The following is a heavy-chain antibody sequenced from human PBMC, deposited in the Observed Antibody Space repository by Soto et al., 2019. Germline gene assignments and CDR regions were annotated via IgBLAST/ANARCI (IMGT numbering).Heavy chain of an antibody. V-gene: IGHV3-7*01. D-gene: IGHD3-3*01. CDR3: ARSLRFLEWSTAAYYMDV. CDR1: GFTFSSYW. J-gene: IGHJ6*03. Sequence: GGSLRLSCAASGFTFSSYWMSWVRQAPGKGLEGVANIKQDGSVKYYVDSVKGRFTISRDNAKNSLYLQMNSLRAEDTAVYYCARSLRFLEWSTAAYYMDVWGKGTTVTVSS. CDR2: IKQDGSVK.